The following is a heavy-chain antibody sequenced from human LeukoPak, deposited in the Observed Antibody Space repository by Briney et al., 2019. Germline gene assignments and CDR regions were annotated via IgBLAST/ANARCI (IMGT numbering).Heavy chain of an antibody. D-gene: IGHD1-7*01. J-gene: IGHJ3*02. CDR1: GYTFTGYY. CDR2: INPNSGGT. V-gene: IGHV1-2*06. CDR3: ARDRWGNWNYFSDAFDI. Sequence: ASLKVSCKASGYTFTGYYMHWVRQAPGQRLEWMGRINPNSGGTNYAQKFQGRVTMTRDTSISTAYMELSRLRSDDTAVYYCARDRWGNWNYFSDAFDIWGQGTMVTVSS.